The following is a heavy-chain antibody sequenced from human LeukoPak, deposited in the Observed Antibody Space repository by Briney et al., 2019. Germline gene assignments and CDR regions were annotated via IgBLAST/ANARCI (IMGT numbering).Heavy chain of an antibody. CDR3: ARGRGSTSPLDY. J-gene: IGHJ4*02. CDR2: IIPIFGTA. Sequence: EASVKVSCKASGGTFSSYAISWVRQAPGQGLEWMGGIIPIFGTANYAQKFQGRVTITTDESTSTAYMELSSLRSEDTAVYYCARGRGSTSPLDYWGQGTLVTVSS. V-gene: IGHV1-69*05. CDR1: GGTFSSYA. D-gene: IGHD2-2*01.